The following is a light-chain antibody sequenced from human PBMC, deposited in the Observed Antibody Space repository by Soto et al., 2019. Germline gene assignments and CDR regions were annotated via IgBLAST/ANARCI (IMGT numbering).Light chain of an antibody. Sequence: EIVLTQSPGTLSLSPGERATLSCRSTQSLSSYLAWYQQKPGQAPRLLIFDASNRASGIPARFSGRGSGTDFTLTISSLEPEDFAVYYCQQRNNWPPGVTFGGGTKVEIK. J-gene: IGKJ4*01. CDR1: QSLSSY. V-gene: IGKV3-11*01. CDR3: QQRNNWPPGVT. CDR2: DAS.